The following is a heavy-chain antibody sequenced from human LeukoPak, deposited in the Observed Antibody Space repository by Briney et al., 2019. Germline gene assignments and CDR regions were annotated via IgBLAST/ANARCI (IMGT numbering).Heavy chain of an antibody. CDR2: ISGSGGST. Sequence: PGGSLRLSCAASGFTFSSYAMSWVRQAPGKGLEWVSAISGSGGSTYYADSVKGRFTISRDNSKNTLYVQMNSLRAEDTAVYYCAKGDRAMVWLDYWGQGTLVTVSS. CDR3: AKGDRAMVWLDY. J-gene: IGHJ4*02. D-gene: IGHD5-18*01. CDR1: GFTFSSYA. V-gene: IGHV3-23*01.